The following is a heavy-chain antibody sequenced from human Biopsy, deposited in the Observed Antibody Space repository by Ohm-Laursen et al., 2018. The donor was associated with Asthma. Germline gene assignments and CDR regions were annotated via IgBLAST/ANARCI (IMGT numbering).Heavy chain of an antibody. CDR3: VRGSSSWHHGPFHYYYGLDV. Sequence: SETLSLTWAVSGASITSSAYYWGWIRQPPGKGLERIGSIYYSGTTYYNPSLESRVTVSADTSKNQFSLKLTSVTAADTAVYYCVRGSSSWHHGPFHYYYGLDVWGQGTTATVSS. CDR1: GASITSSAYY. D-gene: IGHD6-13*01. CDR2: IYYSGTT. J-gene: IGHJ6*02. V-gene: IGHV4-39*01.